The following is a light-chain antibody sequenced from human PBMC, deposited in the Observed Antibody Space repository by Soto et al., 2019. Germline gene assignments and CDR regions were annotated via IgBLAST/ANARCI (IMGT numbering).Light chain of an antibody. CDR3: AKWDDSLRVYV. Sequence: QSVLPQPPSASGTPGQRVTISCSTSNSRSGRNYVYWYQQLPGAAPKLLIYRNDQRPSGVPDRFSGSKSGTSASLAISGLRSEDEGDYFCAKWDDSLRVYVFGSGTKLTVL. J-gene: IGLJ1*01. V-gene: IGLV1-47*01. CDR2: RND. CDR1: NSRSGRNY.